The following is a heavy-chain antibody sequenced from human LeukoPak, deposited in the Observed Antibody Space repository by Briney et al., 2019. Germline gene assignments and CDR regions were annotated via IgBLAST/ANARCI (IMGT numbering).Heavy chain of an antibody. J-gene: IGHJ3*02. CDR2: ISSSGSTI. CDR1: GFTFSSHW. Sequence: GGSLRLSCVASGFTFSSHWMHWVRQAPGKGLEWVSYISSSGSTIYYADSVKGRFTISRDNAKNSLYLQMNSLRAEDTAVYYCARDRDPGYNDSSGYRRVNAFDIWGQGTMVTVSS. V-gene: IGHV3-48*04. CDR3: ARDRDPGYNDSSGYRRVNAFDI. D-gene: IGHD3-22*01.